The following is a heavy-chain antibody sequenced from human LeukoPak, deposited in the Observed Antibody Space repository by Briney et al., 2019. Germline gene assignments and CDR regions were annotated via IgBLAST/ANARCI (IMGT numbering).Heavy chain of an antibody. V-gene: IGHV3-23*01. CDR1: KFNFHNYG. D-gene: IGHD2-2*01. CDR2: ISGSGGSS. Sequence: PGGSLRLSCTTPKFNFHNYGLTWVRQAPGKELEWVSSISGSGGSSQYAASAQGRFTISRDNSKNTLYLQMNSLRAEDTAVYYCAKALGGLVPAAPFDYWGQGTLVTVSS. CDR3: AKALGGLVPAAPFDY. J-gene: IGHJ4*02.